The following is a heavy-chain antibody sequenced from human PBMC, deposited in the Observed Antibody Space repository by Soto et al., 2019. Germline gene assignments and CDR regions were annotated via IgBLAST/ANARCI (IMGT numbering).Heavy chain of an antibody. CDR1: GFDFTSDA. V-gene: IGHV3-30-3*01. J-gene: IGHJ5*01. CDR3: AREAGNTGSLPFFEF. CDR2: IYIDGGKK. Sequence: GSLRLSCAASGFDFTSDALHWVGQAPGKGLEWVALIYIDGGKKQYAESVEGRFTVSRDSSRNTLCLQLSSLRPYDTAVYFWAREAGNTGSLPFFEFLGQGKLGTGSS. D-gene: IGHD1-26*01.